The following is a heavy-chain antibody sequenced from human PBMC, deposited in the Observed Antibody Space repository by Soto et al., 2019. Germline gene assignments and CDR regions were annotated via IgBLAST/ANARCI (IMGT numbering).Heavy chain of an antibody. CDR3: VRTNIVVVPAATYYYYYGMDV. D-gene: IGHD2-2*01. V-gene: IGHV1-18*01. CDR2: ISAYNGNT. J-gene: IGHJ6*02. CDR1: GYTFTSYG. Sequence: ASVKVSCKASGYTFTSYGISWVRQAPGQGLEWMGWISAYNGNTNYAQKLQGRVTMTTDTSTSTAYMELRSPRSDDTAVYYCVRTNIVVVPAATYYYYYGMDVWGQGTTVTVPS.